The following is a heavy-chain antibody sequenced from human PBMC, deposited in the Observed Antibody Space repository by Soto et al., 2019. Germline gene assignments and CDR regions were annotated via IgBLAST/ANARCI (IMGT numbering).Heavy chain of an antibody. CDR2: TYYRSKWYN. CDR3: ARDKPLAARPAYSYYGMDV. D-gene: IGHD6-6*01. J-gene: IGHJ6*02. V-gene: IGHV6-1*01. CDR1: GDSVSSNSAA. Sequence: PSQTLSLTCAISGDSVSSNSAAWNWIRQSPSRGLEWLGRTYYRSKWYNDYAVSVKSRITINPDTSKNQFSLQLNSVTPEDTAVYYCARDKPLAARPAYSYYGMDVWGHGTTATVSS.